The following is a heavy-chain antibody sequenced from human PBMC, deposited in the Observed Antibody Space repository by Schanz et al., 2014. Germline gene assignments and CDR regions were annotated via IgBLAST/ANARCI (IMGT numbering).Heavy chain of an antibody. V-gene: IGHV3-11*06. Sequence: QVQLVESGGGVVQPGGSLRLSCAASGFTFSDYYMSWIRQAPGKGLEWVSYISSSSSYTNYADSVKGRFTISRDNAKNSLYLQMNSLRAEDTAVYYCARSYSSGWYPYYYGMDVWGQGTTVTVSS. CDR3: ARSYSSGWYPYYYGMDV. CDR2: ISSSSSYT. CDR1: GFTFSDYY. D-gene: IGHD6-19*01. J-gene: IGHJ6*02.